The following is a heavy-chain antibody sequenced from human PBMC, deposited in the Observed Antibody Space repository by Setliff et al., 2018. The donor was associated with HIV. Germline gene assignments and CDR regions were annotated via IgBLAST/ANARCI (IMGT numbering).Heavy chain of an antibody. CDR2: ISGYSGNT. CDR1: GDTFTSHA. J-gene: IGHJ4*02. Sequence: ASVKVSCKASGDTFTSHAISWVRQAPGQGLEWMGWISGYSGNTNYAQKLQGRVTMTTDTSTSTAYMELSSLRSDDTAVYYCARQDGTTVLSKDFDYWGQGTLVTVSS. D-gene: IGHD4-17*01. V-gene: IGHV1-18*01. CDR3: ARQDGTTVLSKDFDY.